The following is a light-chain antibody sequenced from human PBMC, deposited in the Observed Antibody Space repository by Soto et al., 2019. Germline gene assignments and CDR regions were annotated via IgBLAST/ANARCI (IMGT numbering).Light chain of an antibody. CDR3: HYYDDSPPFP. V-gene: IGKV3-20*01. Sequence: EIVLTQSPGTLSLSPGERATFSCRASQSVSNRLLAWYQQKPVQAPRLLIYGASSRATGIPDRFSSSGSGTDFTLTISRLEPEDFAVYYCHYYDDSPPFPFGPGTKVYIK. CDR2: GAS. CDR1: QSVSNRL. J-gene: IGKJ3*01.